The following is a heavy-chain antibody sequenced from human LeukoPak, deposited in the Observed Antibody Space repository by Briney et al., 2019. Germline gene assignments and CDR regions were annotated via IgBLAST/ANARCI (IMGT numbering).Heavy chain of an antibody. Sequence: SVKVSCKASGGTFSSYAISWVRQAPGQGLEWTGGIIPIFGTANYAQKSQGRVTITADESTSTAYMELSSLRSEDTAVYYCATRTNSSGWTYYYYGMDVWGKGTTVTVSS. D-gene: IGHD6-19*01. CDR3: ATRTNSSGWTYYYYGMDV. V-gene: IGHV1-69*13. J-gene: IGHJ6*04. CDR2: IIPIFGTA. CDR1: GGTFSSYA.